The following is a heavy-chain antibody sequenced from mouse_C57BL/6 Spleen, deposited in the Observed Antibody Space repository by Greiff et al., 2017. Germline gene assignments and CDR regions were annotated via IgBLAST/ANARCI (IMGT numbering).Heavy chain of an antibody. J-gene: IGHJ3*01. Sequence: QVQLQQPGAELVKPGASVKLSCKASGYTFTSYWMHWVKQSPGQGLEWIGMIHPNSGSTNYNEKFKSKATLTVDKSSSTAYMQRSSLTSEDSAVYYCARSSYSPWFAYWGQGTLVTVSA. CDR3: ARSSYSPWFAY. CDR2: IHPNSGST. CDR1: GYTFTSYW. D-gene: IGHD2-12*01. V-gene: IGHV1-64*01.